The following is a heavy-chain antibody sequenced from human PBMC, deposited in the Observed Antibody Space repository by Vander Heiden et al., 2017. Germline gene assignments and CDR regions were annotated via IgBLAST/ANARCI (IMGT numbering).Heavy chain of an antibody. CDR1: GFTFSSYR. D-gene: IGHD6-19*01. CDR2: ISSSSSYI. Sequence: EVQLVESGGGLVKPGGSLRLSCAASGFTFSSYRMNWVRQAPGKGLEWVSSISSSSSYIYYADSVKGRFTISRDNAKNSLYLQMNSLRAEDTAVYYCARDGAVAGGEDYWGQGTLVTVSS. J-gene: IGHJ4*02. V-gene: IGHV3-21*01. CDR3: ARDGAVAGGEDY.